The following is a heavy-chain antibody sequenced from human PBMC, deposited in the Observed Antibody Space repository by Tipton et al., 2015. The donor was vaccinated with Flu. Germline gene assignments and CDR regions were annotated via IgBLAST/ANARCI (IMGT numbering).Heavy chain of an antibody. CDR1: DYSMSSDYY. D-gene: IGHD3-10*01. Sequence: TLSLTCAVSDYSMSSDYYWAWIRQSPGKGLDWIGTITHGGTTYYNPSLKSRVTISADTSKNHFSLRLSSATAADTAVYYCARQGDLARGYYFDYWGQGTLVTVSS. CDR3: ARQGDLARGYYFDY. J-gene: IGHJ4*02. CDR2: ITHGGTT. V-gene: IGHV4-38-2*01.